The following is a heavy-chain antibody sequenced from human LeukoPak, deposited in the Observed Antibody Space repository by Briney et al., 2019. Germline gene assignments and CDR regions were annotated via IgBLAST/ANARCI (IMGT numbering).Heavy chain of an antibody. D-gene: IGHD3-22*01. J-gene: IGHJ4*02. CDR1: RLPFSIAW. V-gene: IGHV3-15*01. CDR3: TTPVHYSDSRFDI. CDR2: LKSRGDGGTT. Sequence: GGSLRLSCAGSRLPFSIAWMTWVRQAPGKGLECVGRLKSRGDGGTTDYAAPVTGRFAISRDDSKSTVYLQMNSLRTEDTAVYYCTTPVHYSDSRFDIWGQGTLVTVSS.